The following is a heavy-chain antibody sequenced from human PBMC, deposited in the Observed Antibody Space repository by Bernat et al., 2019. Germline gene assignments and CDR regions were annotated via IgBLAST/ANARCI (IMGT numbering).Heavy chain of an antibody. CDR3: ATAPGYCSGGSCYWYGMDV. V-gene: IGHV3-74*02. CDR2: INSDGSST. D-gene: IGHD2-15*01. Sequence: EVQMVESGGGLVKPGGSLRLSCAASGFTFSSYWMHWVRQAPGKGLVWVSRINSDGSSTSYADSVKGRFTISRDNAKNTLYLQMNSLRAEDTAVYYCATAPGYCSGGSCYWYGMDVWGQGTTVTVSS. J-gene: IGHJ6*02. CDR1: GFTFSSYW.